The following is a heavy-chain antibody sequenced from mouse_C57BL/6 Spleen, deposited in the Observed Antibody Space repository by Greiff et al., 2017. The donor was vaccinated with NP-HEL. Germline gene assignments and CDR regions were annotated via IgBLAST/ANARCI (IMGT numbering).Heavy chain of an antibody. CDR1: GYAFSSSW. J-gene: IGHJ4*01. CDR3: ARTAYYSNYDAMDY. V-gene: IGHV1-82*01. D-gene: IGHD2-5*01. CDR2: IYPGDGDT. Sequence: VKVVESGPELVKPGASVKISCKASGYAFSSSWMNWVKQRPGKGLEWIGRIYPGDGDTNYNGKFKGKATLTADKSSSTAYMQLSSLTSEDSAVYFCARTAYYSNYDAMDYWGQGTSVTVAS.